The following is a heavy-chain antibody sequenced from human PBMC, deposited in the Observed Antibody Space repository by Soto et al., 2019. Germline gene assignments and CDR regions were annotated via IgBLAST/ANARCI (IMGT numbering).Heavy chain of an antibody. Sequence: EVQLLESGGGLVQPGGSLRLSCAASGFTFSSYAMSWVRQAPGKGLAWVSAISGGGGSTYYADSVKGRFTISRDNSKNMLYLQMNGLGAEDTAVYYCAKEGRTRGGGYFDFWGQGTLVTVSS. D-gene: IGHD3-10*01. V-gene: IGHV3-23*01. J-gene: IGHJ4*02. CDR3: AKEGRTRGGGYFDF. CDR2: ISGGGGST. CDR1: GFTFSSYA.